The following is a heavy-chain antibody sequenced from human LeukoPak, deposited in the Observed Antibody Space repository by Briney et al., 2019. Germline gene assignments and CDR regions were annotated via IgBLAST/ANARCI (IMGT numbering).Heavy chain of an antibody. J-gene: IGHJ4*02. CDR3: ARGSRLGDYYDSSGYSG. D-gene: IGHD3-22*01. CDR1: RFTFSSYA. CDR2: ISSNGGST. Sequence: PRGSLRLSCAASRFTFSSYAMHWVRQAPGKGLEYVSTISSNGGSTYYATSVKGRFIISRDNSRNTLYLQMGSLRAEDMAVYYCARGSRLGDYYDSSGYSGWGQGTLVTVSS. V-gene: IGHV3-64*01.